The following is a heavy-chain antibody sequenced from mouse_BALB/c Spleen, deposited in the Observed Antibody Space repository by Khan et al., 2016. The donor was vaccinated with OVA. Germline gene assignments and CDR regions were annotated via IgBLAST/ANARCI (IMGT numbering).Heavy chain of an antibody. J-gene: IGHJ3*01. V-gene: IGHV1S137*01. CDR1: GYTFTDFT. CDR3: VRGGGGNRFAY. CDR2: ISTYYGDA. Sequence: QVQLQQSGAELVRPGVSVQISCKGSGYTFTDFTMHWVKQSHAMSLEWIGVISTYYGDATYNQKFKDKATMTVDKSSSTAYMELARLTSEDSAIYYCVRGGGGNRFAYWGQGTLVTVSA.